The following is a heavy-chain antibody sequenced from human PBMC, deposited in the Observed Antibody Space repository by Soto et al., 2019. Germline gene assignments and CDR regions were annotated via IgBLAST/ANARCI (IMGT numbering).Heavy chain of an antibody. Sequence: EVQLVESGGGLVKPGGSLRLSCAASGFTFSSYSMNWVRQAPGKGLEWVSSISSSSSYIYYADSVKGRFTISRDNAKNSLYLQMNTRKAADMAVYECARVYGYYYYIGFWGKGTTVTVSS. CDR3: ARVYGYYYYIGF. V-gene: IGHV3-21*01. CDR1: GFTFSSYS. J-gene: IGHJ6*03. CDR2: ISSSSSYI. D-gene: IGHD4-17*01.